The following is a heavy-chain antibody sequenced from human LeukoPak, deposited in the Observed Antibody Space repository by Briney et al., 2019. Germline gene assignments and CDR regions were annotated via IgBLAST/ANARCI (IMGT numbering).Heavy chain of an antibody. CDR1: GFIFDDYY. Sequence: KTGGSLRLSCAASGFIFDDYYMSWIRQAPGKGLEWVSFISSSGSTEYYADSVKGRSTISRDNGKNLVYLQMNSLTAEDTAVYYCARVGCIAVAAADPLDSWGQGTLVTVSS. V-gene: IGHV3-11*01. CDR2: ISSSGSTE. CDR3: ARVGCIAVAAADPLDS. D-gene: IGHD6-19*01. J-gene: IGHJ4*02.